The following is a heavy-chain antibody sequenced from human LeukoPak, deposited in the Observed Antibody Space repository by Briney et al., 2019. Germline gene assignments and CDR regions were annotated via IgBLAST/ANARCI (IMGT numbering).Heavy chain of an antibody. Sequence: PSETLSLTCTVSGGSISSGGYYWSWIRQHPGKGLEWIGYIYYSGSTYYNPSLKSRVTISVDTSKNQFSLKLSSVPAADTAVYYCATDSSSSAFDIWGQGTMVTLSS. J-gene: IGHJ3*02. V-gene: IGHV4-31*03. CDR3: ATDSSSSAFDI. D-gene: IGHD6-6*01. CDR1: GGSISSGGYY. CDR2: IYYSGST.